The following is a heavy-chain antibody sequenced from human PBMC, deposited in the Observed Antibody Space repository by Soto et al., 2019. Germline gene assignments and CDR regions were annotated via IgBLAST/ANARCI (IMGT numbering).Heavy chain of an antibody. V-gene: IGHV3-33*01. CDR2: IWYDGSNK. J-gene: IGHJ4*02. CDR1: GFTFSSYG. Sequence: QVQLVESGGGVVQPGRSLRLSCAASGFTFSSYGMHWVRQAPGKGLEWVAVIWYDGSNKYYADSVKGRFTISRDNSXNTLYLQMNSLRAEDTAVYYCASGAYYYDSSGYYDYWGQGTLVTVSS. D-gene: IGHD3-22*01. CDR3: ASGAYYYDSSGYYDY.